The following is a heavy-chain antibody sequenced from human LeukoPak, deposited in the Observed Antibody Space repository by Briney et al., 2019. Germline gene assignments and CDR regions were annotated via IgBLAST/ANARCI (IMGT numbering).Heavy chain of an antibody. CDR3: AREANFAQTNNWIDP. V-gene: IGHV1-69*04. CDR2: IIPILGIA. D-gene: IGHD3-9*01. CDR1: GGTFSSYA. J-gene: IGHJ5*02. Sequence: SVKVSCKASGGTFSSYAISWVRQAPGQGLEWMGRIIPILGIANYAQKFQGRVTITADKSTSTAYMELSSLRSEDTAVYYCAREANFAQTNNWIDPWGQGTLVTVSS.